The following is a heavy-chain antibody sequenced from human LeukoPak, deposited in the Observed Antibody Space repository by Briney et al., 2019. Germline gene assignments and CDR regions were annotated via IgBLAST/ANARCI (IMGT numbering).Heavy chain of an antibody. Sequence: GGSLRLSCAASGFTVSSNHMSWVRQAPGKGLEWVSVIYSGGSTYYADSVKGRFTISRDNSKNTLYLQMNSLRAEDTAVYYCARDLAGVFDYWGQGTLVTVSS. CDR3: ARDLAGVFDY. CDR2: IYSGGST. V-gene: IGHV3-66*01. CDR1: GFTVSSNH. J-gene: IGHJ4*02. D-gene: IGHD7-27*01.